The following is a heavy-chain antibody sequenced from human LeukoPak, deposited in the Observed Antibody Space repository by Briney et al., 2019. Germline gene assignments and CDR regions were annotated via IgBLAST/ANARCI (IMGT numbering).Heavy chain of an antibody. D-gene: IGHD3-3*01. V-gene: IGHV3-30*02. CDR1: GFTFSSYG. Sequence: GGSLRLSCAASGFTFSSYGMHWVRQAPGKGLEWVAFIRYVGSNKYYADSVKGRFTISRDNSKNTLYLQMNSLRAEDTAVYYCAKDSLRFSEWHAFDYWGQGTLVTVSS. CDR3: AKDSLRFSEWHAFDY. J-gene: IGHJ4*02. CDR2: IRYVGSNK.